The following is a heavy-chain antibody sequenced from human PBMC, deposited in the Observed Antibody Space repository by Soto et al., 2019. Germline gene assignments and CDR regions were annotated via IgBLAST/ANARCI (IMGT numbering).Heavy chain of an antibody. Sequence: ASDTLSLTCTVSGGSISSGGYYWSWILQHPGKGLEWIGYIYYSGSTYYNPSLKSRVTISVDTSKNQFSLKLSSVTAADTAVYYCARVRIAAADYYYYYYMDVWGKGTTVTVSS. CDR1: GGSISSGGYY. V-gene: IGHV4-31*03. CDR3: ARVRIAAADYYYYYYMDV. CDR2: IYYSGST. J-gene: IGHJ6*03. D-gene: IGHD6-13*01.